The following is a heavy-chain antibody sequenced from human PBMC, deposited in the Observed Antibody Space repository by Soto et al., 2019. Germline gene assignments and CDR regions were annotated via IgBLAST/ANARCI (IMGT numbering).Heavy chain of an antibody. CDR1: GFTFSNYW. V-gene: IGHV3-74*01. J-gene: IGHJ3*02. Sequence: EVQLVESGGGLVQPGGSLRLSCAASGFTFSNYWMHWVRQVPGQRPVWVSRINADGSITADEDAVQGRVTISRDNAKNTLYLQMHSLRAEDTAVYYCVRQYRAYEIWGQWTTVTVSS. D-gene: IGHD5-18*01. CDR2: INADGSIT. CDR3: VRQYRAYEI.